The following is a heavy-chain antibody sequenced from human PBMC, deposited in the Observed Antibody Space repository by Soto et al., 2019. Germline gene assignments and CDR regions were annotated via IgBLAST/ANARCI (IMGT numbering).Heavy chain of an antibody. CDR2: ISGGGDKT. CDR3: SRDGYTNGLYYWFEP. J-gene: IGHJ5*02. V-gene: IGHV3-23*01. D-gene: IGHD6-19*01. CDR1: GFTFRSHG. Sequence: EVLLLQSGGGLVQSGGSLRLSCAASGFTFRSHGMSWIRQAPGKGLEWVSIISGGGDKTYYADSVKGRFTISRDNSKNILYGQMSSQRAEGTADYYCSRDGYTNGLYYWFEPWGQGTLVTVSS.